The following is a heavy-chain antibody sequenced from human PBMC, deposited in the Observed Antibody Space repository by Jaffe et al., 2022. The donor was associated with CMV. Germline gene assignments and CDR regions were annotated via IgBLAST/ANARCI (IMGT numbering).Heavy chain of an antibody. CDR1: GYTFINYD. CDR2: MNPNSGNT. V-gene: IGHV1-8*01. D-gene: IGHD6-19*01. CDR3: ARGRRRQWLGH. J-gene: IGHJ4*02. Sequence: QVQLVQSGAEVKKPGASVKVSCKASGYTFINYDMNWVRQATGQGLEWLGWMNPNSGNTEYAQKFQGRVTMTRNTSIGTIYMELSSLRYEDTAVYYCARGRRRQWLGHWGQGTLVTVSS.